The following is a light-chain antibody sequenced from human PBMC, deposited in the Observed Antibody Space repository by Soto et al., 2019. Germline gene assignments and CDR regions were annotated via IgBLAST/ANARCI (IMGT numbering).Light chain of an antibody. CDR2: GAS. Sequence: SVFTQAPSTLSLSPGEGATFSCRPSQSVSSRFLAWYQQKPGQAPRLLIYGASSRATGIPDRFSGSGSGTDFTLTISRLEPEDFAVYYCQQYGSSPAVTFGQGTRLEI. CDR3: QQYGSSPAVT. V-gene: IGKV3-20*01. CDR1: QSVSSRF. J-gene: IGKJ5*01.